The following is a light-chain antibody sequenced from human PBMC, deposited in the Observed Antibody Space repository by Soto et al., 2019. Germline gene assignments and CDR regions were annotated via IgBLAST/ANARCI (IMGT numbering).Light chain of an antibody. V-gene: IGKV1-9*01. Sequence: IQLTQSPSSLSASVGDRVTITCRASQGINSYLAWYQQKPGKVPQLLIYEASILQSGVPCRFIRSGFWTDITRTYSTLQAEECATYCCKQSRSYPSNFGGGSKLDIK. CDR2: EAS. CDR3: KQSRSYPSN. J-gene: IGKJ4*01. CDR1: QGINSY.